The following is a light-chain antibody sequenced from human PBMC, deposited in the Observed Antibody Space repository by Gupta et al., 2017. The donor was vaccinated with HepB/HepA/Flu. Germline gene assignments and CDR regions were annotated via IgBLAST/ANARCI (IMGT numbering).Light chain of an antibody. J-gene: IGKJ2*04. Sequence: ETALTLSPGTLSLSPGERATLSCRASQSVNNYLAWYQQKPGQPPRRLIYDGANRGTGITARFSGSGCGRDVTLTISSRVPEDFAVYYCQQRCDWPLCGFGQGTKLEIK. CDR1: QSVNNY. V-gene: IGKV3-11*02. CDR2: DGA. CDR3: QQRCDWPLCG.